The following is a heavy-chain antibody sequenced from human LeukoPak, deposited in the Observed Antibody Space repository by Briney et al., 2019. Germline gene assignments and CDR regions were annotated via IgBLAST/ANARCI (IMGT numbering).Heavy chain of an antibody. CDR2: IYYSGST. Sequence: SETLSLTCAVSGGSISSYYWSWIRQPPGKGLEWIGYIYYSGSTNYNPSLKSRVTISVDTSKNQFSLKLSSVTAADTAVYYCARGGSSSWFFDYWGQGALVTVS. CDR1: GGSISSYY. V-gene: IGHV4-59*01. CDR3: ARGGSSSWFFDY. D-gene: IGHD6-13*01. J-gene: IGHJ4*02.